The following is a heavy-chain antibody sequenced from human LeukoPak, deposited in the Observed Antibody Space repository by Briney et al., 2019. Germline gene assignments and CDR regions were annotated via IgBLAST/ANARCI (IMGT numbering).Heavy chain of an antibody. CDR2: IYYSGNT. J-gene: IGHJ4*02. Sequence: SEALSLTCTVSGGSISTYFWSWIRQPPGKGLEWIGYIYYSGNTNYNPSLKSRVTISVDPSKNQFSLKLSSVTAADTAVYYCARRYSGSYSGHFDYWGQGTLVTVSS. CDR3: ARRYSGSYSGHFDY. V-gene: IGHV4-59*08. D-gene: IGHD1-26*01. CDR1: GGSISTYF.